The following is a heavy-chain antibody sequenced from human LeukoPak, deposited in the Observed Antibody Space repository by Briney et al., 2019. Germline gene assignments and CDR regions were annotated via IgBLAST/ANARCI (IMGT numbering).Heavy chain of an antibody. V-gene: IGHV1-2*02. D-gene: IGHD6-19*01. CDR3: ARGGHSGWYGPDSVDY. J-gene: IGHJ4*02. CDR1: GYTLTDYY. CDR2: INPNSGGT. Sequence: ASVKVSCKASGYTLTDYYIHWVRQAPGQGLEWMEWINPNSGGTKYAQKFQGRVTMTRDTSISTAYMELNRLRSDDSAVYYCARGGHSGWYGPDSVDYWGQGSLVTVSS.